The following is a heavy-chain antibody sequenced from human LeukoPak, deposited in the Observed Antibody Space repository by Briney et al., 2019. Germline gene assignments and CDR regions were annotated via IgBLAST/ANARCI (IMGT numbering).Heavy chain of an antibody. Sequence: GGSLRLSCTASGFTFSAFAMMWVRQAPGKGSEGIAAIRGGGTGSFYAGSVMGRFTISKDNSKDTLFLQMNNLRAEDTAVYYCARDPNGDYVGAFDMWGPGTMVTVSS. CDR2: IRGGGTGS. D-gene: IGHD4-17*01. V-gene: IGHV3-23*01. CDR1: GFTFSAFA. CDR3: ARDPNGDYVGAFDM. J-gene: IGHJ3*02.